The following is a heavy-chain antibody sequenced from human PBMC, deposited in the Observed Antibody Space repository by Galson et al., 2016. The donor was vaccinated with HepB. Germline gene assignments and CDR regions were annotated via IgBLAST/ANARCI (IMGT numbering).Heavy chain of an antibody. CDR1: GFTFSSYE. V-gene: IGHV3-48*03. Sequence: SLRLSCATSGFTFSSYELNWVRQAPGKGLEWVSCITSGYTTTYYADSVKGRFTISRDDATNSLYLQMNSLRADDTAVYYCARGWARAREDSQLRAHNSDFDYWGQGTLVTVSS. D-gene: IGHD1-1*01. CDR3: ARGWARAREDSQLRAHNSDFDY. J-gene: IGHJ4*02. CDR2: ITSGYTTT.